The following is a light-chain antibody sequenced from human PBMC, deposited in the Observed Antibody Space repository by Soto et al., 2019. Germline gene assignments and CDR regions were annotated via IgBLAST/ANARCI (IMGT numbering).Light chain of an antibody. CDR3: PQYGSSQQT. J-gene: IGKJ5*01. V-gene: IGKV3-20*01. CDR2: GAS. Sequence: EIVLTQSPGTLSLSPGERATLSCRASQSVSSSYLAWYQQKPGQAPRLLIYGASSRATGIPDRFSGSGSGTDITLNISRLWTEDFTVYYWPQYGSSQQTFGQGTRLEMK. CDR1: QSVSSSY.